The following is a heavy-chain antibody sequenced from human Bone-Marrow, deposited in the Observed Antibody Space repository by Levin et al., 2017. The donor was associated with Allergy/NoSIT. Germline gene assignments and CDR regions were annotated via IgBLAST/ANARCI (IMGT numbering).Heavy chain of an antibody. V-gene: IGHV3-9*01. CDR1: GFTFYDYA. Sequence: SLKISCSSSGFTFYDYAMHWVRQAPGKGLDWFSGISWNSGSIGYADSVKGRFTISRDNAKNSLYLQMNSLRAEDTALYYCAKDIRYYDSSGYTLRGGMDVWGQGTTVTVSS. CDR3: AKDIRYYDSSGYTLRGGMDV. J-gene: IGHJ6*02. CDR2: ISWNSGSI. D-gene: IGHD3-22*01.